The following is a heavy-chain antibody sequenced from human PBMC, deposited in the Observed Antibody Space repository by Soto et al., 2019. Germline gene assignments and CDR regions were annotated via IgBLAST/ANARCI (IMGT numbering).Heavy chain of an antibody. CDR2: IYYSGST. V-gene: IGHV4-31*03. J-gene: IGHJ6*02. CDR1: GGSISSGGYY. Sequence: QVQLQESGPGLVKPSQTLSLTCTVSGGSISSGGYYWSWIRQHPGKGLEWIGYIYYSGSTYYNPSLKSRVPLSVDTSKNQFSLKLSSVTAADTAVYYCAVPMTLSFYYGMDVWGQGTTVTVSS. D-gene: IGHD3-22*01. CDR3: AVPMTLSFYYGMDV.